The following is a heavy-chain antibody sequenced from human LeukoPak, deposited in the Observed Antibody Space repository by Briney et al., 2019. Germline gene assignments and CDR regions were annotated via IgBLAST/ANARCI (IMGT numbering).Heavy chain of an antibody. Sequence: ASVKVSCKASGLSFNGYYIHWVRQAPGQGLEWMGWINANSGGTHYAQKFQGRVTMTRDTSISTAYMELSRLRSDDTAVYYCARGYYYEIDYWGQGTPVTVSS. J-gene: IGHJ4*02. CDR1: GLSFNGYY. D-gene: IGHD3-22*01. CDR2: INANSGGT. CDR3: ARGYYYEIDY. V-gene: IGHV1-2*02.